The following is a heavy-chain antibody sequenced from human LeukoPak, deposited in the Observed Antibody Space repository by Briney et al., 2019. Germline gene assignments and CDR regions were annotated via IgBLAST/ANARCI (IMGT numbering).Heavy chain of an antibody. CDR3: ARSGVYPLDY. CDR2: IYYSGST. CDR1: GGSISSSSYY. D-gene: IGHD3-10*01. V-gene: IGHV4-39*07. J-gene: IGHJ4*02. Sequence: SETLSLTCSVSGGSISSSSYYWGWIRQPPGKGLEWIGSIYYSGSTYYNPSLKSRVTISVDTSKNQFSLKLSSVTAADTAVYYCARSGVYPLDYWGQGTLVTVSS.